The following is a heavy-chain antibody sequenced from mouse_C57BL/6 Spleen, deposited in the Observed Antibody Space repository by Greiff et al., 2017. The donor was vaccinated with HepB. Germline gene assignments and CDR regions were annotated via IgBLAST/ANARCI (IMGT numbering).Heavy chain of an antibody. CDR2: IDPSDSYT. Sequence: QVQLKESGAELVMPGASVKLSCKASGYTFTSYWMHWVKQRPGQGLEWIGEIDPSDSYTNYNQKFKGKSTLTVDKSSSKAYMQLSSLASEDSAVYYGTRRVPGDAMDYWGQGTSVTVSS. CDR1: GYTFTSYW. D-gene: IGHD2-14*01. V-gene: IGHV1-69*01. CDR3: TRRVPGDAMDY. J-gene: IGHJ4*01.